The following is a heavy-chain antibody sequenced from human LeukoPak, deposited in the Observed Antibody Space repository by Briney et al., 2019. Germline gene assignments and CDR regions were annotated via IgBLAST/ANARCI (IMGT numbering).Heavy chain of an antibody. CDR2: MNPNSGNT. V-gene: IGHV1-8*01. CDR1: GYTFTSYD. D-gene: IGHD1-26*01. Sequence: ASVKVSCKASGYTFTSYDINCVRQATGLGLEWMGWMNPNSGNTGYAQKFQGRVTMTRNTSISTAYMELSSLRSEDTAVYYCASGGGINYYYYYYGMDVWGQGTTVTVSS. CDR3: ASGGGINYYYYYYGMDV. J-gene: IGHJ6*02.